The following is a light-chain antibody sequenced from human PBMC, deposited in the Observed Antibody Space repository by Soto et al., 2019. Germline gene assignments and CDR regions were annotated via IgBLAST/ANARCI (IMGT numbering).Light chain of an antibody. CDR2: GAS. V-gene: IGKV3-20*01. CDR3: PPSRRSPLP. CDR1: QSVTSNY. Sequence: EFVLTQSPGTLSLSPGGRVTLTCRASQSVTSNYLAWYQHKPGQAPRLLIHGASTRATGIPDRFSGSGSGTDFTLTISRLEPDAFAVYYCPPSRRSPLPFG. J-gene: IGKJ3*01.